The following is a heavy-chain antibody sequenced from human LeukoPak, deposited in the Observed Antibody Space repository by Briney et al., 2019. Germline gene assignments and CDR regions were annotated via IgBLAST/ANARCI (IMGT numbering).Heavy chain of an antibody. CDR3: ARDQGPEYSSSWYDY. CDR2: IIPIFGIA. CDR1: GGTFSNYA. Sequence: SVNVSCKASGGTFSNYAISWVRQAPGQGLEWMGRIIPIFGIANYAQKSQGRVTITADKSTSTAYMELSSLRSEDTAVYYCARDQGPEYSSSWYDYWGQGTLVTVSS. V-gene: IGHV1-69*04. D-gene: IGHD6-13*01. J-gene: IGHJ4*02.